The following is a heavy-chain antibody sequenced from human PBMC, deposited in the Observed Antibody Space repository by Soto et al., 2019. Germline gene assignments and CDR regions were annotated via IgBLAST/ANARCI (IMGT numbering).Heavy chain of an antibody. J-gene: IGHJ6*02. CDR2: LWGSSGKT. CDR1: GYTFSSYA. CDR3: SKAYYGLDV. Sequence: EVQLSESGGGLVQPGASLKLSCAVSGYTFSSYAMTWVRQGPGKGLEWVAILWGSSGKTYYAESVKGRFTVSRDVSKKKLYLQISTLRSEDPAVYYCSKAYYGLDVWGQGTMVTVSS. V-gene: IGHV3-23*01.